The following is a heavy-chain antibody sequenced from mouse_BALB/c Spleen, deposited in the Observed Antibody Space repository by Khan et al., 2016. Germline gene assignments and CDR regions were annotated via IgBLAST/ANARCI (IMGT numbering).Heavy chain of an antibody. D-gene: IGHD1-1*01. Sequence: QLLQPGPELVKPGASVKVSCKASGYAFTSYNMFWVKQSHGRSLEWIGYIDPYNGDTSYNQTFKGKATLTVDKSSSTAYMLLTSLTSVDSAVYDGVREGSTTVVAEGLDYWGQGTTVTVSS. J-gene: IGHJ2*01. CDR1: GYAFTSYN. CDR3: VREGSTTVVAEGLDY. CDR2: IDPYNGDT. V-gene: IGHV1S135*01.